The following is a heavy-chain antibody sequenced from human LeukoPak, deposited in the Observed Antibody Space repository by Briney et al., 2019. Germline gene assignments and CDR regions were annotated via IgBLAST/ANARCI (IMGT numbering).Heavy chain of an antibody. CDR2: IRYDGSNK. V-gene: IGHV3-30*02. CDR3: ARDKVVPEKNDAFDI. D-gene: IGHD3-22*01. Sequence: PGGSLRLSCAASGFTFSSYGMHWVRQAPGKGLEWVAFIRYDGSNKYYADSVKGRFTISRDNSKNTLYLQMNSLRAEDTAVYYCARDKVVPEKNDAFDIWGQGTMVTVSS. J-gene: IGHJ3*02. CDR1: GFTFSSYG.